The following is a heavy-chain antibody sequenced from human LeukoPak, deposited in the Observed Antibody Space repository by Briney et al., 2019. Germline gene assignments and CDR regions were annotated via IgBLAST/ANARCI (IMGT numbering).Heavy chain of an antibody. Sequence: TGGSLRLSCAASGFSFSSYEMNWIRQAPGKGLEWVSYISSSGSTTHYADSVKDRFTISRDNAKNSLYLQMNSLRAEDTAVYYCARDDYYDKGYWGQGTLVTVSS. D-gene: IGHD3-22*01. V-gene: IGHV3-48*03. CDR3: ARDDYYDKGY. J-gene: IGHJ4*02. CDR2: ISSSGSTT. CDR1: GFSFSSYE.